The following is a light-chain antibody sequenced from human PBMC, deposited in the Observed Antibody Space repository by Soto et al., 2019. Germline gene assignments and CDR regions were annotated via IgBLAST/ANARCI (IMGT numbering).Light chain of an antibody. CDR2: GAS. Sequence: EIVMTQSPATLPVSPGEGGTLSCRASQSISGNLAWYQQKPGQAPRLLIYGASTRATGIPARFSGSGSGTEFTLTISSLESDDFAVYYCQQRSIWPPWTFGQGTKVELK. V-gene: IGKV3-15*01. CDR1: QSISGN. CDR3: QQRSIWPPWT. J-gene: IGKJ1*01.